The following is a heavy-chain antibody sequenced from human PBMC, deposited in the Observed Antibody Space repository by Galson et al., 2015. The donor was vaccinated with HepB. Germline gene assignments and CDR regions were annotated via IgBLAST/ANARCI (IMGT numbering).Heavy chain of an antibody. D-gene: IGHD6-19*01. V-gene: IGHV5-51*01. J-gene: IGHJ4*02. Sequence: QSGAEVKKPGESLKISCKGSGYVFSTYWIGWVRQMPGKGLEWMGIIYPRDSDTRYSPSFQGQVTFSADTSTSTAYLQWSSLKAPDTAVYYCARQTVGGTFDYWGQGTLVAVSS. CDR3: ARQTVGGTFDY. CDR2: IYPRDSDT. CDR1: GYVFSTYW.